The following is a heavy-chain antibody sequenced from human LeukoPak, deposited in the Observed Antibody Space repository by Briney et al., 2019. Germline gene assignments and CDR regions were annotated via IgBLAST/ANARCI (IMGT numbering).Heavy chain of an antibody. CDR2: IYYSGST. V-gene: IGHV4-59*01. D-gene: IGHD3-22*01. J-gene: IGHJ3*02. CDR3: ARVGRGYYDSSGYYGGNDAFDI. CDR1: GGSISSYY. Sequence: SETLSLTCTVSGGSISSYYWSWIRQPPGKGLEWIGYIYYSGSTNYNPSLKSRVTISVDTSKNQFSLKLSSVTAADTAVYYCARVGRGYYDSSGYYGGNDAFDIWGQGTMVTVSS.